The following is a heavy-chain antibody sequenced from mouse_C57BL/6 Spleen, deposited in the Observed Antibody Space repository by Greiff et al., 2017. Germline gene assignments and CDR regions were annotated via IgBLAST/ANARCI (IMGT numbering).Heavy chain of an antibody. Sequence: QVQLQQPGAELVMPGASVKLSCKASGYTFTSYWMHWVKQRPGQGLEWIGEIDPSDSYTNYNQKFKGKSTLTVDKSSSTAYMQLSSLTSEDSAVYYCARCPNSPVGYFDVWGTGTTVTVSS. J-gene: IGHJ1*03. CDR3: ARCPNSPVGYFDV. CDR2: IDPSDSYT. CDR1: GYTFTSYW. V-gene: IGHV1-69*01.